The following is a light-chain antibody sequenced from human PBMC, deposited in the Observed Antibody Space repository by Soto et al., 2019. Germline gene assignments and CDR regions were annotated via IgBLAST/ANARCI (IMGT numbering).Light chain of an antibody. Sequence: QSVLTQPASVSGSPGESITISCIGTKNDIGSYRFVSWYQQHPGEAPKLMISEGSKRPSGTSNRFSGSKSGNTASLRISGLQAEDEADYYCCSYAGSSTWGFGGGTKGTVL. CDR2: EGS. CDR3: CSYAGSSTWG. V-gene: IGLV2-23*01. J-gene: IGLJ3*02. CDR1: KNDIGSYRF.